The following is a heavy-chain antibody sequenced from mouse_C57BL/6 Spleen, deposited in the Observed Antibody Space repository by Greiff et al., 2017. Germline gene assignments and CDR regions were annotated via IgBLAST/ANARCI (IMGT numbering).Heavy chain of an antibody. CDR1: GFSFNTYA. Sequence: EVKVVESGGGLVQPKGSLKLSCAASGFSFNTYAMNWVRQAPGKGLEWVARIRSKSNNYVTYYADSVKDRFTISRDDSESMLYLQMNNLKTEDTAMYYCVRHEDNAWYIDVWGTGTTGTVSS. D-gene: IGHD1-3*01. J-gene: IGHJ1*03. V-gene: IGHV10-1*01. CDR3: VRHEDNAWYIDV. CDR2: IRSKSNNYVT.